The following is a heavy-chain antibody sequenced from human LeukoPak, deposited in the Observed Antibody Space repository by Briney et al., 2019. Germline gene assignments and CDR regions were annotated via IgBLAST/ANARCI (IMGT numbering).Heavy chain of an antibody. CDR1: GGTFSSYA. J-gene: IGHJ4*02. V-gene: IGHV1-69*13. D-gene: IGHD5-18*01. Sequence: SVKVSCKASGGTFSSYAISWVRQAPGQGLEWMGGIIPIFGTANYAQKFQGRVTITADESTSTAYMELSSLRSEDTAVYYCARDSGIMGYSYGFGYWGQGTLVTVSS. CDR3: ARDSGIMGYSYGFGY. CDR2: IIPIFGTA.